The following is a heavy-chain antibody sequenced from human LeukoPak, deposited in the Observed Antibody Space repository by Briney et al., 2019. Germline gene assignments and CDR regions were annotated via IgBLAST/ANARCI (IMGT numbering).Heavy chain of an antibody. CDR2: IHYSEST. CDR3: ASRSGSFSDALDI. V-gene: IGHV4-59*08. D-gene: IGHD3-10*01. Sequence: SETLSLTCTVSGGSIRSYYWGWIRQPPGKGLEWIGYIHYSESTKYKPALKSRVAVSVDTSKNQFSLKLSSVTAADTAVYYCASRSGSFSDALDIWGQGTLVTVSS. J-gene: IGHJ3*02. CDR1: GGSIRSYY.